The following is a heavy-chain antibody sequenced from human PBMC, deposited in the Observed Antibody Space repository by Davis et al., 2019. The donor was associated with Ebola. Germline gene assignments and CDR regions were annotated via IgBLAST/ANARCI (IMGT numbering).Heavy chain of an antibody. CDR2: IVVGSGNT. J-gene: IGHJ1*01. CDR3: AAAPDYYDSSGYYGDFQH. V-gene: IGHV1-58*01. D-gene: IGHD3-22*01. CDR1: GFTFTSSA. Sequence: SVKVSCKASGFTFTSSAVQWVRQARGQRLEWIGWIVVGSGNTNYAQKFQERVTITRDMSTSTAYMELSSLRSEDTAVYYCAAAPDYYDSSGYYGDFQHWGQGTLVTVSS.